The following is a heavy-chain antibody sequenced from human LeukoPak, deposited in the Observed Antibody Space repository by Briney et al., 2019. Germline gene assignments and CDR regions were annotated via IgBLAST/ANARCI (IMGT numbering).Heavy chain of an antibody. V-gene: IGHV1-69*13. Sequence: GASVKLSCKASGGTFSSYAISWVRQAPGQGLEWMGGIIPIFGTANYAQKFHGRVTITADESTSTAYMELSSLRSEETAVYYCARGHDYGDDTFDYWGQGTLVTVSS. CDR3: ARGHDYGDDTFDY. J-gene: IGHJ4*02. CDR2: IIPIFGTA. D-gene: IGHD4-17*01. CDR1: GGTFSSYA.